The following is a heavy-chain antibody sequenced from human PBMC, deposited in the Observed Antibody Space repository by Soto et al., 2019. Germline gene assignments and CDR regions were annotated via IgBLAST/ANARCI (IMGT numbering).Heavy chain of an antibody. CDR2: IIPIFGTV. D-gene: IGHD6-13*01. Sequence: QVQLVQSGAEVKKPGSSVKVSCKASGGTFSSYAISWVRQAPGQGLEWMGGIIPIFGTVNYAQKFQGRVTIAADYSTSTAYMELSRLRSEDTDVYYCARVRTYAAAAPGPAFDIWGQGTMVTVSS. J-gene: IGHJ3*02. V-gene: IGHV1-69*12. CDR3: ARVRTYAAAAPGPAFDI. CDR1: GGTFSSYA.